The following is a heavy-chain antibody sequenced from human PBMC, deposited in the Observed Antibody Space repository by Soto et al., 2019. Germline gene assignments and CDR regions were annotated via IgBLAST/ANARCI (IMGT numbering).Heavy chain of an antibody. V-gene: IGHV1-69*13. J-gene: IGHJ4*02. Sequence: SVKVSCKASGGTFSSYAISWVRQAPGQGLEWMGGIIPIFGTANYAQKFQGRVTITADESTSTAYMELSSLRSEDTAVYYCARTLYYYDSSGTFDYWGQGTLVTVSS. D-gene: IGHD3-22*01. CDR3: ARTLYYYDSSGTFDY. CDR2: IIPIFGTA. CDR1: GGTFSSYA.